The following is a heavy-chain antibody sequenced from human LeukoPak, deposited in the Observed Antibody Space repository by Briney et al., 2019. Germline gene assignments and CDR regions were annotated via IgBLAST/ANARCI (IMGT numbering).Heavy chain of an antibody. CDR3: AGQEDYYGSGSYSYYGMDV. J-gene: IGHJ6*02. V-gene: IGHV3-48*02. CDR1: GFTFSSYS. Sequence: GGSLRLSCAASGFTFSSYSMNWVRQAPGKELEWVSYISSSSSTIYYADSVKGRFTISRDNAKNSLYLQMNSLRDEDTAVYYCAGQEDYYGSGSYSYYGMDVWGQGTTVTVSS. CDR2: ISSSSSTI. D-gene: IGHD3-10*01.